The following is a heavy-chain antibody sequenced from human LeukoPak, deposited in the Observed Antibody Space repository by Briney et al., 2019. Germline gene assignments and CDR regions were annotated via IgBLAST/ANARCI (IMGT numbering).Heavy chain of an antibody. CDR2: IDTSGST. CDR3: ARGSFQRWAPGPNLGFQH. J-gene: IGHJ1*01. Sequence: SETLSLTCTVSGGSIRSYYWSWIRQPAEKGLEWIGRIDTSGSTNYNPSLKSRVTMSVDTSKNQFSLKLNSVTAADTAVYYCARGSFQRWAPGPNLGFQHWGQGTLVTVSS. V-gene: IGHV4-4*07. D-gene: IGHD7-27*01. CDR1: GGSIRSYY.